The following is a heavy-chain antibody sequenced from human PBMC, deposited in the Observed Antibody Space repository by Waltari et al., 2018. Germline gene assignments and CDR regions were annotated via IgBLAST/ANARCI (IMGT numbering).Heavy chain of an antibody. CDR3: TTEVVVIRYYYGMDV. D-gene: IGHD3-22*01. J-gene: IGHJ6*02. Sequence: EVQLVESGGGLVKPGGSLRLSCAASGFTFSNAWMNWVRQAPGKGLEWVGRIKSKTDGGTTDYAAPVKGRFTISRDDPKNTLYLQMNSLKTEDTAVYYCTTEVVVIRYYYGMDVWGQGTTVTVSS. CDR2: IKSKTDGGTT. V-gene: IGHV3-15*07. CDR1: GFTFSNAW.